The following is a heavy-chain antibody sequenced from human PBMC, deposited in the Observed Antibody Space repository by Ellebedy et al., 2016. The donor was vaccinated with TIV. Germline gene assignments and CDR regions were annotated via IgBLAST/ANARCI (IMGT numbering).Heavy chain of an antibody. V-gene: IGHV3-74*01. CDR1: GFSFRSYS. Sequence: GESLKISCAAAGFSFRSYSMNWVRQAPGKGLVWVSRINGDESITNHADSVKGRFTISRDNAKNTLYLQMNSLRAEDTAVYYCAMTNGWQYFQRWGQGTLVTVSS. CDR2: INGDESIT. J-gene: IGHJ1*01. D-gene: IGHD6-19*01. CDR3: AMTNGWQYFQR.